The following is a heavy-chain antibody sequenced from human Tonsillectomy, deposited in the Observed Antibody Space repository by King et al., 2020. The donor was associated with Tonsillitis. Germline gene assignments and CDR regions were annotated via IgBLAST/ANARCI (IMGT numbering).Heavy chain of an antibody. CDR2: ISSSSSYI. CDR3: ARGFASAAAGTFLDY. CDR1: GFTFSSYS. Sequence: QLVRSGGGLVKPGGSLRLSCAASGFTFSSYSMNWVRQAPGKGLDWVSSISSSSSYIYYADSVKGRFTISRDNAKNSLYLQMNSLRAEDTAVYSCARGFASAAAGTFLDYWGQGTLVTVSS. V-gene: IGHV3-21*01. J-gene: IGHJ4*02. D-gene: IGHD6-13*01.